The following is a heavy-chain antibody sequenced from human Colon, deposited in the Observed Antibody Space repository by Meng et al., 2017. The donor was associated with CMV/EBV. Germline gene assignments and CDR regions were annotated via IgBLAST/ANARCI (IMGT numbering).Heavy chain of an antibody. D-gene: IGHD2-8*02. Sequence: GESLKISCAASGFALSNYNMNWVRQAPGKGLEWVSFISGSSATIHYAESVKGRFTISRDNTKNSLYLQMNNLTAEDAAVYYGTRDRGALVAFSPIGYWGQGTLVTVSS. CDR1: GFALSNYN. CDR2: ISGSSATI. V-gene: IGHV3-48*04. J-gene: IGHJ4*02. CDR3: TRDRGALVAFSPIGY.